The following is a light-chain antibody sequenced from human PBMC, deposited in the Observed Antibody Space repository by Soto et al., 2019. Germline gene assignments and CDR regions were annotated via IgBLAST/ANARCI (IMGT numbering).Light chain of an antibody. CDR2: EVS. CDR3: SSYAGSNNWV. J-gene: IGLJ3*02. V-gene: IGLV2-8*01. CDR1: SSDVGDYNY. Sequence: QSALTQPPSASGSPGQSVTISCTGTSSDVGDYNYVSWYQQHPGKAPKLMIYEVSKRPSGVPDRFSSSKSGNTASLTVSGPQAEDEADYYCSSYAGSNNWVFGGGTKLTVL.